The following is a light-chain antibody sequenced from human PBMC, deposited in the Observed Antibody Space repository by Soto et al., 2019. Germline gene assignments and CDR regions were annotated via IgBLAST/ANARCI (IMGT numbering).Light chain of an antibody. CDR3: HQYGSSPAT. V-gene: IGKV3-20*01. CDR1: QSVSSSY. Sequence: EIVLTQSPGTLSLSPGERGTLSFMSSQSVSSSYLAWYQQKPGQAPRLLIYGASSRATDIPDRYSGSGSGTDFTLTISRLEPEDFAVYYCHQYGSSPATFGQGTKVDI. J-gene: IGKJ1*01. CDR2: GAS.